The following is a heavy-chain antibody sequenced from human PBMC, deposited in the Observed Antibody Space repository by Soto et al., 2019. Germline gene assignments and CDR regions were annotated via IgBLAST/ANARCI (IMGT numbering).Heavy chain of an antibody. CDR1: GGSFSGYY. D-gene: IGHD3-10*01. CDR2: VNNSGNT. Sequence: QVQLQQWGAGLLKPSETLSLTCAVYGGSFSGYYWTWIRQSPGQGLEWFGEVNNSGNTNGSPSLKSRFTISSYTSKTQFSLKLRSVTAAYTAVYYCARGISQTSEIEGDASEKHYFDSWCRGTLVTVS. CDR3: ARGISQTSEIEGDASEKHYFDS. V-gene: IGHV4-34*01. J-gene: IGHJ4*02.